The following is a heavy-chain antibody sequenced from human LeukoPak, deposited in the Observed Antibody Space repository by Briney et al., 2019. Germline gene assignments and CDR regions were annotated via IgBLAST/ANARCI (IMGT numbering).Heavy chain of an antibody. J-gene: IGHJ4*02. CDR1: GFTFSAYW. CDR3: AREILEPGKTHEY. V-gene: IGHV3-74*01. Sequence: GGSLRLSCAASGFTFSAYWMHWVRQVPGKGLVWDSRINNDGTATFFADSVKGRFTISRDNAKNTLYLQMDSLRAEDTAMYYCAREILEPGKTHEYWGQGTLVTVSS. D-gene: IGHD1-1*01. CDR2: INNDGTAT.